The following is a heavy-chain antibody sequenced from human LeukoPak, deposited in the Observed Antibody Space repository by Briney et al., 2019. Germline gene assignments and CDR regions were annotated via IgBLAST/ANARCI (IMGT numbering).Heavy chain of an antibody. CDR1: GFTFDDYA. J-gene: IGHJ4*02. V-gene: IGHV3-43D*03. D-gene: IGHD3-10*01. CDR3: AKDGTAFTMVRGVMIDY. Sequence: GGSLRLPCAASGFTFDDYAMHWVRQAPGKGLEWVSLISWDGGSTYYADSVKGRFTISRDNSKNSLYLQMNSLRAEDTALYYCAKDGTAFTMVRGVMIDYWGQGTLVTVSS. CDR2: ISWDGGST.